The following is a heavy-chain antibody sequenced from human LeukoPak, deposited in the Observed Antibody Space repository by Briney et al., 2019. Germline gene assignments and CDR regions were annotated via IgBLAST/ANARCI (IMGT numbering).Heavy chain of an antibody. CDR1: GGSISSYY. V-gene: IGHV4-4*07. CDR3: ARYEAVAGVFDS. Sequence: SETLSLTCTVSGGSISSYYWSWIRQPAGKGLEWIGRIYTSGSTNYDPSLKSRVTISVDTSKNHFSLKLSSVTAADTALYYCARYEAVAGVFDSWGQGILVTVSS. CDR2: IYTSGST. J-gene: IGHJ4*02. D-gene: IGHD6-19*01.